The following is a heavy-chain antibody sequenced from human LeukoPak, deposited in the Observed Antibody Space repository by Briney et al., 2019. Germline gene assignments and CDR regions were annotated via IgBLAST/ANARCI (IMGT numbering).Heavy chain of an antibody. D-gene: IGHD1-14*01. V-gene: IGHV4-59*11. CDR3: ARGGNPEFDY. CDR1: GGSISSHY. CDR2: IYYSGST. J-gene: IGHJ4*02. Sequence: SETLSLACTVSGGSISSHYWRWIRQPPGKGLEWFGYIYYSGSTNYNPSLKSRVTISVDTSKNQFSLKLSSVTAADTAVYYCARGGNPEFDYWGQGTLVTVSS.